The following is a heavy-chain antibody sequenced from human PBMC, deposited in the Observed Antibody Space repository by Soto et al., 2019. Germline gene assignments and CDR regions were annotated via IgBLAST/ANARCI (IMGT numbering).Heavy chain of an antibody. CDR2: TRNKDNSYYT. CDR3: ARFSVSSSRGLDY. J-gene: IGHJ4*02. D-gene: IGHD1-26*01. Sequence: EVQLVESGGGLVQPGGSLRLSCGVSGFTFSNYYMDWVRQAPGKGLEWVGRTRNKDNSYYTEYAASVKGRFTISRDESKNTLYLQMNSLKTEDTAVYYCARFSVSSSRGLDYWGQGTLVTVSS. CDR1: GFTFSNYY. V-gene: IGHV3-72*01.